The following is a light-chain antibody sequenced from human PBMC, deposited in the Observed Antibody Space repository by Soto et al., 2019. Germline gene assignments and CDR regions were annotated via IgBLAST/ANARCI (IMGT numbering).Light chain of an antibody. J-gene: IGKJ1*01. CDR3: QQYNSFPT. Sequence: DIQMTQSPSTLSASVGDRVTITCRASQSISSWLAWYQQKPGKAPKLLIFKASSLESGVPSRFSGSGSGTDFTLTISSLQPDDFATYYCQQYNSFPTFGQGTQVEIK. CDR1: QSISSW. V-gene: IGKV1-5*03. CDR2: KAS.